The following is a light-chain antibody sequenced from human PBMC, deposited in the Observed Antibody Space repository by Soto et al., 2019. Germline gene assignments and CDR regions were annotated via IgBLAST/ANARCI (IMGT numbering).Light chain of an antibody. Sequence: QSVRTQPASVSGSPGQSITISCAGTSSDIGGYNYVSWYQQHPGKAPKVMIYEVNKRPSGIPDRFSGSKSGNTASLTVSGLQAEDEADYYCSSYAGSSNVFGTGTKVTVL. CDR1: SSDIGGYNY. CDR2: EVN. CDR3: SSYAGSSNV. J-gene: IGLJ1*01. V-gene: IGLV2-8*01.